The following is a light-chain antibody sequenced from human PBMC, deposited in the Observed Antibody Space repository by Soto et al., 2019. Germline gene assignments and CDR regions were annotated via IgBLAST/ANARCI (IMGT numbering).Light chain of an antibody. Sequence: QAVVTQEPSLTVSPGETVTLACASSTGAVSSGNYPIWFQQKPGQAPGALISSTTKRRSWTPTRFSGSILGGKAALTLSGVQPEDEAEYFCLLYFPDPHLVFGGGTKVTVL. V-gene: IGLV7-43*01. CDR2: STT. J-gene: IGLJ3*02. CDR1: TGAVSSGNY. CDR3: LLYFPDPHLV.